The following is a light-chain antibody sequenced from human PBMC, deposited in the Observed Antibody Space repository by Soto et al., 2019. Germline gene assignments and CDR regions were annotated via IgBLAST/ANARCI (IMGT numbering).Light chain of an antibody. V-gene: IGKV1-5*01. J-gene: IGKJ2*01. CDR2: DAS. CDR1: QSISTW. CDR3: QQYDTYPYT. Sequence: DIQMTQSPSTLSASVGDRVTITCRASQSISTWLAWYQMQPGKAPKFLVYDASSLESGVPSRFSSSGYETEFTLSISSLQPDDFATYYCQQYDTYPYTFGQGTKLEI.